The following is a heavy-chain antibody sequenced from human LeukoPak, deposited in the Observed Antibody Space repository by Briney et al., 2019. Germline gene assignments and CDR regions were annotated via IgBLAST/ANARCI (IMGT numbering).Heavy chain of an antibody. D-gene: IGHD3-16*01. CDR1: GGTFSSYA. CDR3: ARDQGAVNGYYYYYMDV. Sequence: ASVKVSCKASGGTFSSYAINWVRQAPGQGLEWMGAIIPIFGTANYAQKFRGRVTITTDESTSTAHMELTSLRSEDTAVYYCARDQGAVNGYYYYYMDVWGEGTTVTVSS. J-gene: IGHJ6*03. CDR2: IIPIFGTA. V-gene: IGHV1-69*05.